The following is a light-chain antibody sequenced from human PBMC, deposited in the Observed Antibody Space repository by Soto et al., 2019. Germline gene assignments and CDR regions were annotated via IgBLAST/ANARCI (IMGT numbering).Light chain of an antibody. V-gene: IGLV2-14*01. J-gene: IGLJ2*01. CDR2: DVI. CDR3: SSYTTSSTVV. Sequence: QTVVTQPASVSGSPGQSITISCTGTSSDVGGYNYVAWYQQYPGRAPKLMIYDVINRPSGVSNRFAGSKSGNTASLTISGLQAEDEADYYCSSYTTSSTVVFGGGTKLTVL. CDR1: SSDVGGYNY.